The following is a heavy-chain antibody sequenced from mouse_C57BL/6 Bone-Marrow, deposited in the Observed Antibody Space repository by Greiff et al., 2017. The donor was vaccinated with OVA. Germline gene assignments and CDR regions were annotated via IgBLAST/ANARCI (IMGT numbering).Heavy chain of an antibody. CDR3: ARQNYGSSYWYFDV. V-gene: IGHV1-75*01. J-gene: IGHJ1*03. CDR1: GYTFTDYY. CDR2: IFPGSGST. D-gene: IGHD1-1*01. Sequence: QVQLKQSGPELVKPGASVKISCKASGYTFTDYYINWVKQRPGQGLEWIGWIFPGSGSTYYNEKFKGKATLTVDKSSSTAYMLLSSLTSEDSAVYFCARQNYGSSYWYFDVWGTGTTVTVSS.